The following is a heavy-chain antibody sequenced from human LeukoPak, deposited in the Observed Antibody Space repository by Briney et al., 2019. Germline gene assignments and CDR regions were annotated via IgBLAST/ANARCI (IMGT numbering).Heavy chain of an antibody. Sequence: SETLSLTCAVSGGSTSSGGYSWSWIRQPPGKGLEWIGYIYHSGSTYYNPSLKSRVTISVDRSKNQFSLKLSSVTAADTAVYYCARVGADLDYWGQGTLVTVSS. CDR2: IYHSGST. CDR3: ARVGADLDY. V-gene: IGHV4-30-2*01. D-gene: IGHD1-26*01. CDR1: GGSTSSGGYS. J-gene: IGHJ4*02.